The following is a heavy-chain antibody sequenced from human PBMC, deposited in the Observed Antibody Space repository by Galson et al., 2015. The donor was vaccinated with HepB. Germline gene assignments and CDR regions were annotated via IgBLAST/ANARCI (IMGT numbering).Heavy chain of an antibody. CDR3: ARDNRTAAGTRWFDP. CDR1: GYTFTSYG. CDR2: ISAYNGNT. Sequence: SVKVSCKASGYTFTSYGISWVRQAPGQGLEWMGWISAYNGNTNYAQKPQGRVTMTTDTSTSTAYMELRSLRSDDTAVYYCARDNRTAAGTRWFDPWGQGTLVTVSS. J-gene: IGHJ5*02. V-gene: IGHV1-18*04. D-gene: IGHD6-13*01.